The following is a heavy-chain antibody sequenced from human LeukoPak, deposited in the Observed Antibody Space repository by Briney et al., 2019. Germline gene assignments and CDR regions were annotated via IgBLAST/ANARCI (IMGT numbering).Heavy chain of an antibody. V-gene: IGHV3-7*01. CDR3: ARVPGDGSNYGFDY. D-gene: IGHD5-24*01. CDR2: IKQDESEK. CDR1: GFTFSSYW. Sequence: GGSLRLSCAASGFTFSSYWMSWVRQAPGKGLEWVANIKQDESEKYYVDSVKGRFTISRDNAKNSLYLQMNSLRVEDTAVYYCARVPGDGSNYGFDYWGQGTLVTVSS. J-gene: IGHJ4*02.